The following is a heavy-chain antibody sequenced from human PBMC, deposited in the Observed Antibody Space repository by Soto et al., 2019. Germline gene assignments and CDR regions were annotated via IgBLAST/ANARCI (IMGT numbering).Heavy chain of an antibody. CDR1: GYFFTSYA. V-gene: IGHV1-3*01. Sequence: QVQLVQSGPEVKKTGASVKVSCRASGYFFTSYAIHWVRQAPGPRLEWLGWINAANGHTKYSQNFLGRVIITRDTSANTVYMEVSSLKSGDTAVYYCARGSIALAGRNQLDYWGQGTRVTVFS. D-gene: IGHD6-19*01. CDR3: ARGSIALAGRNQLDY. CDR2: INAANGHT. J-gene: IGHJ4*02.